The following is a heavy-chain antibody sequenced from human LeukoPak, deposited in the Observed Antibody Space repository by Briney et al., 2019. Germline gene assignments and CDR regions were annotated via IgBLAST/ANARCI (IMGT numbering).Heavy chain of an antibody. CDR1: GFTVTNDY. Sequence: PGGSLRLSCAASGFTVTNDYMSWVRQAPGKGLEWVSVIYSGGSTYYADSVKGRFTISRDNSKNTLYLQMNSLRAEDTAVYYCARDRTMVREDLYYYGMDVWGQGTTVTVSS. CDR3: ARDRTMVREDLYYYGMDV. V-gene: IGHV3-53*01. J-gene: IGHJ6*02. CDR2: IYSGGST. D-gene: IGHD3-10*01.